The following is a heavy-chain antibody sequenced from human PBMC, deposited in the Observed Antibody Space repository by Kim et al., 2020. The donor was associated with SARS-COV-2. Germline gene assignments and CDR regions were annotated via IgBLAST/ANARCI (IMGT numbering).Heavy chain of an antibody. CDR2: ISGSGGST. D-gene: IGHD1-7*01. Sequence: GGSLRLSCAASGFTFSSYAMSWVRQAPGKGLEWVSAISGSGGSTYYADSVKGRFTISRDNSKNTLYLQMNSLRAEDTAVYYCAKDRLRITGTTGTYYYYYGIDVWGQGTTVTVSS. V-gene: IGHV3-23*01. CDR3: AKDRLRITGTTGTYYYYYGIDV. J-gene: IGHJ6*02. CDR1: GFTFSSYA.